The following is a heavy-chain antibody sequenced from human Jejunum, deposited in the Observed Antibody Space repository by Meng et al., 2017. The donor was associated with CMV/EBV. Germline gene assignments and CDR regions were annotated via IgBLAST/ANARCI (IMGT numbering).Heavy chain of an antibody. Sequence: TFAAGSISCGDYYWGWVLHPPGKGLEWIVYIYYTWTTHYTPSLKSRATMSVDTSKNQFSLKLSSVTAADTAVYYCARGRLRNWFDPWGQGTLVTVSS. D-gene: IGHD3-16*01. CDR3: ARGRLRNWFDP. CDR1: AGSISCGDYY. CDR2: IYYTWTT. J-gene: IGHJ5*02. V-gene: IGHV4-30-4*08.